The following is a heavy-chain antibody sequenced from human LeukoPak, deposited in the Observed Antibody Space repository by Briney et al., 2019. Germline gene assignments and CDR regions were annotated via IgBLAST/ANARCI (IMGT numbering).Heavy chain of an antibody. J-gene: IGHJ4*02. CDR2: TYYRSKWYN. Sequence: SQTLSLTCVVSGDSVSSKSGAWNWIRQSPSRGLEWLGRTYYRSKWYNDYAESMEGRMTISQDTSKNQYSLHLNSVTPDDTAVYYCARDFGTTGWHTFDYWGQGTLVTVSS. V-gene: IGHV6-1*01. CDR3: ARDFGTTGWHTFDY. CDR1: GDSVSSKSGA. D-gene: IGHD6-19*01.